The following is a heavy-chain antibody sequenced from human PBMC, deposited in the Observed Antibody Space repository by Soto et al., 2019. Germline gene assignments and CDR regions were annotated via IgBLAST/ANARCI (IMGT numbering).Heavy chain of an antibody. Sequence: PGGSLRLSCAASGFTFSSYAMSWVRQAPGKGLEWVSAISGSGGSTYYADSVKGRFTISRDNSKNTLYLQMNSLRAEDTAVYYCSKALYSSSWYSPSFHYYYYMDVWGKGTTVTVSS. CDR1: GFTFSSYA. J-gene: IGHJ6*03. D-gene: IGHD6-13*01. CDR3: SKALYSSSWYSPSFHYYYYMDV. V-gene: IGHV3-23*01. CDR2: ISGSGGST.